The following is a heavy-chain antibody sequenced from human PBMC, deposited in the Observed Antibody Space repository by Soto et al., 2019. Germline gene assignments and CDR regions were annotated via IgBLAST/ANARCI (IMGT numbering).Heavy chain of an antibody. CDR1: GFTFTSSA. J-gene: IGHJ6*02. CDR3: AADINYYQTQLLWFGEPYYGMDV. V-gene: IGHV1-58*01. Sequence: GASVKVSCKASGFTFTSSAVQWVRQARGQRLEWIGWIVVGSGNTNYAQKFQERVTITRDMSTSTAYMELSSLRSEDTAVYYCAADINYYQTQLLWFGEPYYGMDVWGQGTTVTVSS. D-gene: IGHD3-10*01. CDR2: IVVGSGNT.